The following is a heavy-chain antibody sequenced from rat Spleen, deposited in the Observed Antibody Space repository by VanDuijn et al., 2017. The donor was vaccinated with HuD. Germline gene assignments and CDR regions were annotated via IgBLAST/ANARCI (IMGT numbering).Heavy chain of an antibody. Sequence: EVQLVESGGGLVQPGRSLKLSCAVSGFTFSNYGMAWVRQTPTKGLEWVASITPDGGTTSYPDSVKGRFTISRNNAENTVYLQMNSLKSGDSATYFCARHEADYTSYFDSWGQGVMVTVSS. CDR2: ITPDGGTT. D-gene: IGHD1-2*01. CDR3: ARHEADYTSYFDS. J-gene: IGHJ2*01. CDR1: GFTFSNYG. V-gene: IGHV5S13*01.